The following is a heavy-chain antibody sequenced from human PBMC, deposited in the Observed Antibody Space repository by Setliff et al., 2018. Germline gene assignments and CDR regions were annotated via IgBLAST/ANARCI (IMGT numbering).Heavy chain of an antibody. CDR1: GITFKNAW. D-gene: IGHD4-4*01. J-gene: IGHJ5*01. Sequence: GGSLRLSCSVSGITFKNAWMTWIRQAPGKGPEWVGRIKSSSEGATTDYGAPAKVRFTISRDDSKNMIYLQMNNLKIEDTGFYYCTTGPRDSRNYLIWLVSWGQGTLVTVSS. CDR3: TTGPRDSRNYLIWLVS. V-gene: IGHV3-15*01. CDR2: IKSSSEGATT.